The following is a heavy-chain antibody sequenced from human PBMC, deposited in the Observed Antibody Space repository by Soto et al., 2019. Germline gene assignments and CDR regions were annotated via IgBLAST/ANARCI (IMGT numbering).Heavy chain of an antibody. D-gene: IGHD6-13*01. CDR2: ISGRDGST. Sequence: EVQLLESGGGLVQPGGSLRLSCVASGFTFSSYAMKWVRQDPGKGLEWVSVISGRDGSTYYADSVKGRFTISRDNSKNTLFLQMNSLRVEDTAVYYGARDRERDAWYEDYWGQGTLVTVSS. CDR3: ARDRERDAWYEDY. CDR1: GFTFSSYA. J-gene: IGHJ4*02. V-gene: IGHV3-23*01.